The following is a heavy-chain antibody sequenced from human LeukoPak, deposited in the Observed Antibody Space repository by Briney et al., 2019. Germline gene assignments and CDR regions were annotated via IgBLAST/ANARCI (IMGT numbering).Heavy chain of an antibody. Sequence: SGTLSLTCTVSGASISSSICYWGWIRQPPGKGLEWIGFFDHTGSTYYNPSLKSRVTISIDRSKNQFSLILSSVTAADTAVYYCARGPYSSGWYLSEYFQHWGQGTLVTVSS. CDR1: GASISSSICY. D-gene: IGHD6-19*01. CDR3: ARGPYSSGWYLSEYFQH. V-gene: IGHV4-39*07. CDR2: FDHTGST. J-gene: IGHJ1*01.